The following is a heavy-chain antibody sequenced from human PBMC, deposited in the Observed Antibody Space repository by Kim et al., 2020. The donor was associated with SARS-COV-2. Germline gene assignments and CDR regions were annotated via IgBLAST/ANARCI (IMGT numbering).Heavy chain of an antibody. Sequence: SETLSLTCTVSGGSISSGGYYWSWIRQHPGKGLEWIGYIYYSGSTYYNPSLKSRVTISVDTSKNQFSLKLSSVTAADTAVYYCARVSCSSTSCYSDRFNKDFDYWGQGTLVTVSS. CDR1: GGSISSGGYY. J-gene: IGHJ4*02. CDR2: IYYSGST. V-gene: IGHV4-31*03. D-gene: IGHD2-2*01. CDR3: ARVSCSSTSCYSDRFNKDFDY.